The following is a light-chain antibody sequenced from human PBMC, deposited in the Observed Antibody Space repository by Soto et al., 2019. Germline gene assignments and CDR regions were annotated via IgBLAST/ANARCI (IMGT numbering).Light chain of an antibody. CDR3: QSYDSSLSGYV. Sequence: VLTQPPSVSGAPGQRVTISCTGSSSNIGAGYDVHWYQQLPGTAPKLLIYGNSNRPSGVPDRFSGSKSGTSASLAITGLQAEDEADYYCQSYDSSLSGYVFGTGTQLTVL. J-gene: IGLJ1*01. CDR2: GNS. V-gene: IGLV1-40*01. CDR1: SSNIGAGYD.